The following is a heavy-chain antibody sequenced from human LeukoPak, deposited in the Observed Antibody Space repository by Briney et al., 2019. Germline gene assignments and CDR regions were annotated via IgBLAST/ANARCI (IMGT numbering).Heavy chain of an antibody. CDR3: ARDRGYTSSWDYFDY. CDR2: IKQDGSEK. J-gene: IGHJ4*02. D-gene: IGHD6-13*01. V-gene: IGHV3-7*05. Sequence: PGGSLRLSCAASGFTFSNYWMTWGRQAPGKGLEWVAKIKQDGSEKYYVDSVKGRFTISRDNVKKSLFLQMNSLRAEDTAVYYCARDRGYTSSWDYFDYWGQGTLVTVSS. CDR1: GFTFSNYW.